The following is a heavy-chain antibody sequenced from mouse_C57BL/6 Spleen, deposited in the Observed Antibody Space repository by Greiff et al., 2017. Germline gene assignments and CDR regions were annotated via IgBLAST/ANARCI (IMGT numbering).Heavy chain of an antibody. J-gene: IGHJ1*03. CDR2: IYPGDGDT. V-gene: IGHV1-80*01. CDR3: ASYYYGSSYWYFEV. CDR1: GYAFSSYW. Sequence: QVQLQQSGAELVKPGASVKISCKASGYAFSSYWMNWVKQRPGKGLEWIGQIYPGDGDTNYNGKFKGKATLTADKSSSTAYMQLSSLTSEDSAVYFCASYYYGSSYWYFEVWGTGTTVTVSS. D-gene: IGHD1-1*01.